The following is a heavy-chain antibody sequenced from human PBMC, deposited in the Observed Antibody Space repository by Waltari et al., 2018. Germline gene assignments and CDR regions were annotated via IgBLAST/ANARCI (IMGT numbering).Heavy chain of an antibody. CDR3: ATSGWYCFDY. J-gene: IGHJ4*02. CDR2: RKQDGVEK. D-gene: IGHD6-19*01. CDR1: GFTLSSFG. Sequence: EVQLVESGGGLVQPGGSLRLSFAASGFTLSSFGMNWVRQTPGKGLEWVAGRKQDGVEKYDADSVKGRFTISRDNAKNSLYLQMNSLRAEDTAVYYCATSGWYCFDYWGQGTLVTVSS. V-gene: IGHV3-7*01.